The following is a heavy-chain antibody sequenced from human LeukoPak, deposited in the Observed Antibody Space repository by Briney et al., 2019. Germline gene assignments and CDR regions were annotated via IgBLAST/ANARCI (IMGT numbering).Heavy chain of an antibody. CDR1: GYTFTSYD. J-gene: IGHJ5*02. CDR2: MSTNSGNT. V-gene: IGHV1-8*01. D-gene: IGHD3-10*01. Sequence: ASVKVSCKASGYTFTSYDIIWVQQPTGQGLDWMGWMSTNSGNTGYAQKFQGRVTMTRNTSISTAYMELSSLRSEDTAVYYCARSRYGDNWFDPWGQGTLVTVSS. CDR3: ARSRYGDNWFDP.